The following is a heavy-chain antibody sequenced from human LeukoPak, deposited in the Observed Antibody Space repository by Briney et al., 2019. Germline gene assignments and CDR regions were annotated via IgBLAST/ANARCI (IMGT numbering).Heavy chain of an antibody. J-gene: IGHJ4*02. CDR1: GGSISSGGYY. Sequence: SQTLSLTCTVSGGSISSGGYYWSWIRQHPGKGLKWIVYIYYSGSTYYNPSLKSRVTISVDTSKNQFSLKLSSVTAADTAVYYCARGGFERRLGELKPTDYWGQGTLVTVSS. CDR2: IYYSGST. D-gene: IGHD3-16*01. V-gene: IGHV4-31*03. CDR3: ARGGFERRLGELKPTDY.